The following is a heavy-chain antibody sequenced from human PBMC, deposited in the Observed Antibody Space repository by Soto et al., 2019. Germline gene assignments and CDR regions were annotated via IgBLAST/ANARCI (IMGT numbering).Heavy chain of an antibody. Sequence: EMQLVESGGGFVQPGRSLRLSCAASGFTFDDYAMYWVRQGPGKGLEWVSGISWDSGRIGYADSVKGRFTISRDNAKNSLYLQMNSLRPEDTALYYCAKARLWGGDGYNSYYYNAMDVWGQGTTATVSS. CDR1: GFTFDDYA. D-gene: IGHD3-16*01. V-gene: IGHV3-9*01. CDR3: AKARLWGGDGYNSYYYNAMDV. CDR2: ISWDSGRI. J-gene: IGHJ6*02.